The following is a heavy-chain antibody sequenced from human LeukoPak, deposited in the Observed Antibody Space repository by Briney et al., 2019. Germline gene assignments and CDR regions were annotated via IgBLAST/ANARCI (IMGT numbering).Heavy chain of an antibody. J-gene: IGHJ4*02. D-gene: IGHD5-18*01. Sequence: GGSLRLSCAASGFSFTSYNFHWVRQAPGKGLEWVANIKQDGSEKYYVDSVKGRFTISRDNAKNSLYLQMNSLRAEDTAVYYCARDLYSYGPFDYWGQGTLVTVSS. CDR2: IKQDGSEK. CDR3: ARDLYSYGPFDY. V-gene: IGHV3-7*01. CDR1: GFSFTSYN.